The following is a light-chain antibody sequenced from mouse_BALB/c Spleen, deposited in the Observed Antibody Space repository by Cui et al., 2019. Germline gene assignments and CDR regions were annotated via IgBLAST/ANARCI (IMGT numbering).Light chain of an antibody. CDR3: QQWSSNPPT. CDR1: SNVSY. J-gene: IGKJ2*01. Sequence: QIVLSQSPAILSASPGEKVTMTCRASSNVSYMHWYQQKPGSSPKPWIYATSNLASGVPARFSGSGSGTSYSLTISRVEAEDAATYYCQQWSSNPPTFGGGTKLEIK. V-gene: IGKV4-72*01. CDR2: ATS.